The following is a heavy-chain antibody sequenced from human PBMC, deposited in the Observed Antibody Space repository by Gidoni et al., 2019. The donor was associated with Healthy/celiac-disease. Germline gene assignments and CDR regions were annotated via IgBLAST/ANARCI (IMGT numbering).Heavy chain of an antibody. CDR2: ISWNSGSI. V-gene: IGHV3-9*01. J-gene: IGHJ6*02. CDR1: GFTFDDYA. Sequence: EVQLVESGGGLVQPGRSLRLSCAASGFTFDDYAMHWVRQAPGKGLECVSGISWNSGSIGYADSVKGRFTISRDNAKNSLYLQMNSLRAEDTALYYCAKDILAAHYYYYGMDVWGQGTTVTVSS. CDR3: AKDILAAHYYYYGMDV.